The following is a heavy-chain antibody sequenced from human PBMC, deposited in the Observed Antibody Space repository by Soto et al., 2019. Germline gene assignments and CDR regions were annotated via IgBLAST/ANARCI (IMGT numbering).Heavy chain of an antibody. CDR2: ISYDGSNK. CDR1: GFTFSSYG. D-gene: IGHD3-10*01. Sequence: GGSLRLSCAASGFTFSSYGMHWVRQAPGKGLEWVAVISYDGSNKYYADSVKGRFTISRDNSKNTLYLQMNSLRAEDTAVYYCARNPNYYGSGIYWFDPWGQGTLVTVS. CDR3: ARNPNYYGSGIYWFDP. J-gene: IGHJ5*02. V-gene: IGHV3-30*03.